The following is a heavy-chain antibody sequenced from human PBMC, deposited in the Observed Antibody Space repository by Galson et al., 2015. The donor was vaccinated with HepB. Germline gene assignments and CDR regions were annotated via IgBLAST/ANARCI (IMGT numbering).Heavy chain of an antibody. CDR1: GFTFSSHA. D-gene: IGHD3-9*01. CDR2: ISGGSDST. V-gene: IGHV3-23*01. CDR3: ADHGSDWYYFDS. Sequence: SLRLSCAASGFTFSSHAMSWVRQAPGKGLEWVSAISGGSDSTYYADSVKGRFTISRDNSKNTLFLQVSSLRAEDTAVYYCADHGSDWYYFDSWGQGTLVTVSS. J-gene: IGHJ4*02.